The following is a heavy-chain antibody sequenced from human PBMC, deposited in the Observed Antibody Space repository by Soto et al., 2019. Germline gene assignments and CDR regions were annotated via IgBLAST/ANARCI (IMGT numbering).Heavy chain of an antibody. V-gene: IGHV3-30*04. CDR1: GFTFSNFA. J-gene: IGHJ5*01. CDR3: ARERAIAATGIFYS. CDR2: TSFDGKNK. D-gene: IGHD6-13*01. Sequence: QVQLVESGGGVVQPGGSLRLSCAASGFTFSNFAMHWVRQAPGKGLEWVAATSFDGKNKDYADSVKGRFTISRDNSKKTLFLQMNSLRPEDTAVYYCARERAIAATGIFYSWGQGTLVTVS.